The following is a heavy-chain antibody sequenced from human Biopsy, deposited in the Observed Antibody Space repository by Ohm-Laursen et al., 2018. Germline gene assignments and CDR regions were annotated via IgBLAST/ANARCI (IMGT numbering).Heavy chain of an antibody. D-gene: IGHD6-19*01. CDR1: GGSTNDYF. Sequence: SETLSLTCCVSGGSTNDYFWSWIRQPAGETLEWIGRIYSSGGSSYNPSLKSQISMSMDTSNNQFSLTLTSVTAADTAVYYCARTPGKAVAGRFLDLWGRGTLVTVSS. J-gene: IGHJ2*01. CDR2: IYSSGGS. V-gene: IGHV4-4*07. CDR3: ARTPGKAVAGRFLDL.